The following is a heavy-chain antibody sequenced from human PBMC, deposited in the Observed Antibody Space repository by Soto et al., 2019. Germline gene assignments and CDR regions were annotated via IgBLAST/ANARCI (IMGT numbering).Heavy chain of an antibody. CDR2: IYYSGST. V-gene: IGHV4-59*01. Sequence: QVQLQESGPGLVKPSETLSLTCTVSGGSISSYYWSWIRQPPGKGLEWIGYIYYSGSTNYNPSLKSRVTISVDTYKNQFSLKVSSVTAADTAVYYCARLDYILTGYYYYYGMDVWGQGTTVTVSS. CDR3: ARLDYILTGYYYYYGMDV. D-gene: IGHD3-9*01. CDR1: GGSISSYY. J-gene: IGHJ6*02.